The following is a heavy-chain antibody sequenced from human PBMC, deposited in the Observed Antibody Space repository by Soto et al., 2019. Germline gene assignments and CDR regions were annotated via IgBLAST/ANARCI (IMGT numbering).Heavy chain of an antibody. CDR1: GGSISSGDYY. Sequence: PSETLSLTCTVSGGSISSGDYYWSWIRQPPGKGLEWIGYIYYSGSTYYNPSLKSRVTISVDTSKNQFSLKLSSVTAADTAVYYCARGGRITMIVVVTPFDYWGQGTLVTVSS. CDR3: ARGGRITMIVVVTPFDY. V-gene: IGHV4-30-4*01. J-gene: IGHJ4*02. D-gene: IGHD3-22*01. CDR2: IYYSGST.